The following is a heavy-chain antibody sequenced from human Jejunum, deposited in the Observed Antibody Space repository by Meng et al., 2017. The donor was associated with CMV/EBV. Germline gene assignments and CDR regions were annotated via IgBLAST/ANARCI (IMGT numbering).Heavy chain of an antibody. CDR1: FTVSIYP. CDR2: ISYDGGNE. CDR3: ARDRTSVIVPAAILY. V-gene: IGHV3-30-3*01. D-gene: IGHD2-2*01. J-gene: IGHJ4*02. Sequence: FTVSIYPMHGVRQAPGKGLEWVAVISYDGGNEYYADSVKGRFTVSRDNSKNTLYLQMNSLRPDDTAVYYCARDRTSVIVPAAILYWGQGTLVTVSS.